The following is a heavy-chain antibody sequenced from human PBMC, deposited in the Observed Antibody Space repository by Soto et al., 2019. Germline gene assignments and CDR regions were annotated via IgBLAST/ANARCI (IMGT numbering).Heavy chain of an antibody. CDR3: ARDRDGYNRYFDY. J-gene: IGHJ4*02. D-gene: IGHD2-21*01. CDR2: ISSSSSYI. V-gene: IGHV3-21*01. Sequence: GGSLRLSCAASGFTFSSYSMNWVRQAPGKGLEWVSSISSSSSYIYYADSVKGRFTISRDNAKNSLYLQMNSLRAEDTAVYYCARDRDGYNRYFDYWGQGTLVTVSS. CDR1: GFTFSSYS.